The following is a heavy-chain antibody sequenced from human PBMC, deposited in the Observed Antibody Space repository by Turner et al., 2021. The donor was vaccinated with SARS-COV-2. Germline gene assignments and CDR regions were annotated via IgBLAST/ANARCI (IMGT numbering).Heavy chain of an antibody. D-gene: IGHD2-2*01. CDR1: GGTFSSYT. V-gene: IGHV1-69*04. CDR2: IIPNVGIA. CDR3: TRDDCSSTSCLPRDY. J-gene: IGHJ4*02. Sequence: ASGGTFSSYTISWVRQAPGQGLEGMGRIIPNVGIANYAQKFQGRVTITGDKSKSTAYMELSNLRSEDTAVYYCTRDDCSSTSCLPRDYWGQGTLVTVSS.